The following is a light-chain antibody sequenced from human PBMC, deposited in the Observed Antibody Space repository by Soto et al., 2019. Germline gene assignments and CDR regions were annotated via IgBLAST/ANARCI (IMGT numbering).Light chain of an antibody. V-gene: IGLV7-43*01. CDR2: TTD. J-gene: IGLJ3*02. CDR1: TGAVTSGNY. CDR3: LLYYGGAHLV. Sequence: QTVVTQEPSLTVSPGGTVTLTCASSTGAVTSGNYASWFQQKLGQAPRTLIYTTDNRHSWTPARFSGSLLGGKAALTLSGVQPEDEADYYCLLYYGGAHLVFGGGTKLTVL.